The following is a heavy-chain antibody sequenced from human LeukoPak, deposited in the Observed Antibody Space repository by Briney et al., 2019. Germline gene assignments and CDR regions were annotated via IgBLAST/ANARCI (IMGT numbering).Heavy chain of an antibody. CDR1: GGSFSGYY. J-gene: IGHJ4*02. V-gene: IGHV4-30-4*08. CDR3: ARAFIVRYGDAKFDY. CDR2: IYYSGST. Sequence: SETLSLTCAVSGGSFSGYYWSWIRQPPGKGLEWIGYIYYSGSTYYNPSLKSRVTISVDTSKNQFSLKLSSVTAADTAVYYCARAFIVRYGDAKFDYWGQGTLVTVSS. D-gene: IGHD4-17*01.